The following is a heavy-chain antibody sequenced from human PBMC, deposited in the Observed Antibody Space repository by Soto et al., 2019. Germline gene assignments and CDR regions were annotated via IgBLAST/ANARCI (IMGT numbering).Heavy chain of an antibody. V-gene: IGHV2-5*02. D-gene: IGHD5-18*01. CDR3: AHRGYMYGNWGHGYFDY. CDR2: IYWDDDK. Sequence: SGPTLVNPTQTLALTCTFSGFSLTTSGVGVGWIRKTPGKALEWLAVIYWDDDKRYNPSLKSRLTITKDTSKNQVALTMADMDPVDTATYFCAHRGYMYGNWGHGYFDYWGQGALVTVSS. CDR1: GFSLTTSGVG. J-gene: IGHJ4*02.